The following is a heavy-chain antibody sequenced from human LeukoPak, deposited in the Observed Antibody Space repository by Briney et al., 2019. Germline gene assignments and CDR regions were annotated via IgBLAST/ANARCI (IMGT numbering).Heavy chain of an antibody. CDR1: GGSISSYY. CDR3: ARTLVVVTAYYFDY. V-gene: IGHV4-59*08. J-gene: IGHJ4*02. D-gene: IGHD2-21*02. Sequence: SETLSLTCTVSGGSISSYYWSWLRQPPGKGVEWIGYIYYSGSTNYNPSLKSRVTISVDTSENQFSLKLSSVTAADTAVYYCARTLVVVTAYYFDYWGQGTLVTVCS. CDR2: IYYSGST.